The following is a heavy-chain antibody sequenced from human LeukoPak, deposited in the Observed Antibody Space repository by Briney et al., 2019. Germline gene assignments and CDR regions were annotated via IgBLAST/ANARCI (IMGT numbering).Heavy chain of an antibody. CDR1: GGSISSRSYY. D-gene: IGHD5-18*01. V-gene: IGHV4-39*07. Sequence: SETLSLTCTVSGGSISSRSYYWGWIRQPPGKGLEWIGSFYYSGSTYYNPSLKSRVTISVDTSKNQFSLKLSSVTAADTAVYYCAREGQLWRDGYYYYMDVWGKGTTVTVSS. J-gene: IGHJ6*03. CDR3: AREGQLWRDGYYYYMDV. CDR2: FYYSGST.